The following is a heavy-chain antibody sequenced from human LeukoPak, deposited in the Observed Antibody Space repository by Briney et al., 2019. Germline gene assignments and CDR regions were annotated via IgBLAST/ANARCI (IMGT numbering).Heavy chain of an antibody. D-gene: IGHD1-26*01. CDR2: IYYSGST. CDR1: GGSISSGDYY. CDR3: AREWFSGSYFDS. V-gene: IGHV4-30-4*01. Sequence: PSETLSLTCTVSGGSISSGDYYWSWIRQPPGKGLEWIGYIYYSGSTYYNPSLKSRVTISVDTSKNQFSLKLSSVTAADTAVYYCAREWFSGSYFDSWGQGSLVTVSS. J-gene: IGHJ4*02.